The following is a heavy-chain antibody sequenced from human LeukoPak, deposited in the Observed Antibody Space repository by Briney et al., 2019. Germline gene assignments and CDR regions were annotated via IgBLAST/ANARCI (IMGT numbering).Heavy chain of an antibody. V-gene: IGHV3-21*01. CDR2: ISSSSSYI. CDR3: ARDPGTMVRGVD. Sequence: GGSLRLSCAASGFTFSSYSMNWVRQAPGKGLEWVSSISSSSSYIYYADSVKGRFTISRDNAKNSLYLQMNSLRAEDTAVYYCARDPGTMVRGVDWGQGTLVTVSS. J-gene: IGHJ4*02. CDR1: GFTFSSYS. D-gene: IGHD3-10*01.